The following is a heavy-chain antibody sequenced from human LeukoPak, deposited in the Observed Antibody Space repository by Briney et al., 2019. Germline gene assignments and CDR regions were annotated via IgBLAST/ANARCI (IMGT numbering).Heavy chain of an antibody. J-gene: IGHJ4*02. Sequence: GGSLRLSCTASGFIFSSHWMTWVRQSPGKGLEWVANIKEDGSVKYYVDSVKGRFTISRDNTKNALYLQMNSLRADDTAVYFRARDSTWLLDYWGQGTLITVSS. V-gene: IGHV3-7*03. D-gene: IGHD6-19*01. CDR3: ARDSTWLLDY. CDR2: IKEDGSVK. CDR1: GFIFSSHW.